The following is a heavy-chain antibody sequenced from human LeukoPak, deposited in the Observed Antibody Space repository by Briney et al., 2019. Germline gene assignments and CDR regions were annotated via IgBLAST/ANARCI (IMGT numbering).Heavy chain of an antibody. CDR3: AKAGFLEWLLFDY. J-gene: IGHJ4*02. D-gene: IGHD3-3*01. CDR2: ISWNSGSI. V-gene: IGHV3-9*01. Sequence: PGGSLRLSCAASGFTFDDYAMHWVRQAPGKGLEWVSGISWNSGSIGYADSVKGRFTISRDNAKNSLYLQMNSLRAEDTALYYCAKAGFLEWLLFDYWGQGTLVTVSS. CDR1: GFTFDDYA.